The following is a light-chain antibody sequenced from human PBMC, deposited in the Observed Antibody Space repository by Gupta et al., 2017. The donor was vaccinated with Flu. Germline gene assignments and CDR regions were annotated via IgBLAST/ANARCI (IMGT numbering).Light chain of an antibody. V-gene: IGKV3-20*01. CDR3: QQYGGSPRT. CDR1: QSVSNY. J-gene: IGKJ1*01. Sequence: IVLTQSPGTLSLSPGERATLSCRASQSVSNYLAWYQQKPGQTPRLLIYGASSRATGIPDRFSGSGSGTDFTLTISRLEPEDFAVYHCQQYGGSPRTFGQGTKVEI. CDR2: GAS.